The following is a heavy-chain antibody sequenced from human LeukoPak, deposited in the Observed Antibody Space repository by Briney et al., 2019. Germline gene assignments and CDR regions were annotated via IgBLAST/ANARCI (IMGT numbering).Heavy chain of an antibody. J-gene: IGHJ2*01. CDR2: IYSGGST. Sequence: GGSLRLSCAASEFSVGSNYMTWVRQAPGKGLEWVSLIYSGGSTYYADSVKGRFTISRDNSKNTLYLQMNSLRAEDTAVYYCARAAYSSTWYSRYFDLWGRGTLVTVSS. V-gene: IGHV3-66*01. CDR3: ARAAYSSTWYSRYFDL. CDR1: EFSVGSNY. D-gene: IGHD6-13*01.